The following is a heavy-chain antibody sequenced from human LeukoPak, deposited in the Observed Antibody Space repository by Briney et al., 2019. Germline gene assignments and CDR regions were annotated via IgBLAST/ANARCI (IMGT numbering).Heavy chain of an antibody. Sequence: TSETLSLTCTVSGGSISSGGYYWSWIRQHPGKGLEWIGYIYYSGSTYYNPSLKSRVTISVDTSKNQFSLKLSSVTAADTAVYYCARVQVTASGDAFDIWGQGTMVTVSS. CDR2: IYYSGST. V-gene: IGHV4-31*03. D-gene: IGHD3-10*01. CDR3: ARVQVTASGDAFDI. CDR1: GGSISSGGYY. J-gene: IGHJ3*02.